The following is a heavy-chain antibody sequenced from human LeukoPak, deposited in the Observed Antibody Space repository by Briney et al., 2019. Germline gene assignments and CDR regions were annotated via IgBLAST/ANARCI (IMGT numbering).Heavy chain of an antibody. CDR1: GFTFSGYT. D-gene: IGHD3-10*02. CDR2: ISSSSSYI. V-gene: IGHV3-21*01. Sequence: SGGSLRLSCAASGFTFSGYTINWVRQAPGKGLEWVSSISSSSSYIYYADSVKGRFTISRDNAKNSLYLQMNSLRAEDTAVYYCAELGITMIGGVWGKGTTVTISS. CDR3: AELGITMIGGV. J-gene: IGHJ6*04.